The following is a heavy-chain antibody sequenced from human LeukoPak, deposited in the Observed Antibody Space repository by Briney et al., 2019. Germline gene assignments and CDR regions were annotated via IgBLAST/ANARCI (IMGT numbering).Heavy chain of an antibody. Sequence: SETLSLTCAVYGGSFSGYYWSWIRQPPGKGLEWIGEINHSGSTNYNPSLKSRVTISVDTSKNQFSLKLSSVTAADTAVYYCARGSSSRGLNYWGQGTLVTVSS. CDR2: INHSGST. CDR3: ARGSSSRGLNY. V-gene: IGHV4-34*01. D-gene: IGHD6-6*01. J-gene: IGHJ4*02. CDR1: GGSFSGYY.